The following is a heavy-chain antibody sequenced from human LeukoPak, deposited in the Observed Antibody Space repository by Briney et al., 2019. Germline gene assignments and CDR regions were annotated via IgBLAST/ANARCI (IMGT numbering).Heavy chain of an antibody. D-gene: IGHD3-3*01. CDR3: ARDSDFWSGYSPSACYYMDV. V-gene: IGHV3-30-3*01. J-gene: IGHJ6*03. Sequence: GGSLRLSCAASGFTFISYWMHWVRQAPGKGLEWVAVISYDGSNKYYADSVKGRFTISRDNSKNTLYLQMNSLRAEDTAVYYCARDSDFWSGYSPSACYYMDVWGKGTTVTVSS. CDR2: ISYDGSNK. CDR1: GFTFISYW.